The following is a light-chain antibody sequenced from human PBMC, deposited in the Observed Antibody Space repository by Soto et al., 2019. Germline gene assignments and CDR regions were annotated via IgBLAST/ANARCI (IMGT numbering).Light chain of an antibody. Sequence: SALTQPASVSGSPGQSITISCTGTSSDVGNYNLVSWYQQHPGKAPKFMIYEVSKRPSGVSNRFSGSKSGNTASLTISGLQAEDEADYYCCSYAGSSTFVFGGGTKVTVL. CDR3: CSYAGSSTFV. CDR1: SSDVGNYNL. CDR2: EVS. V-gene: IGLV2-23*02. J-gene: IGLJ2*01.